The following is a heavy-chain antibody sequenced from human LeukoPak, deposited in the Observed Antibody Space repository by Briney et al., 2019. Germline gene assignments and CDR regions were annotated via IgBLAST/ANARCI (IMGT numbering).Heavy chain of an antibody. J-gene: IGHJ3*02. Sequence: GGSLRLSCAASGFTFSSYAMSWVRQAPGKGLEWVSYISSSGSTIYYADSVKGRFTISRDNAKNSLYLQMNSLRAEDTAVYYCARDSYSSGWYSAFDIWGQGTMVTVSS. CDR1: GFTFSSYA. CDR3: ARDSYSSGWYSAFDI. CDR2: ISSSGSTI. D-gene: IGHD6-19*01. V-gene: IGHV3-48*04.